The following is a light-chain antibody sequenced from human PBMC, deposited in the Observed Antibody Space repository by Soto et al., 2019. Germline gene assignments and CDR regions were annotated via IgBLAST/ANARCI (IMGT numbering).Light chain of an antibody. CDR3: QQYNNWPTWT. V-gene: IGKV3-15*01. CDR1: QSVSSN. J-gene: IGKJ1*01. CDR2: GAS. Sequence: EVVMTQSPATLSVSPGERATLSCRASQSVSSNLAWYQHKSGQAPRLLIYGASTRATDIPARFSGSGSGTEFTLTISRLQSEDFAVYFCQQYNNWPTWTFGQGTKVEIK.